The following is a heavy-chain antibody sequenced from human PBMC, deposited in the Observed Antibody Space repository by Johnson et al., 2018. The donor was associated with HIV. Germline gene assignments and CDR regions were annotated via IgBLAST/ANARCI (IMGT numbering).Heavy chain of an antibody. Sequence: VQLVESGGGLVQPGGSLRLSCAASEFTFSSYWMNWVRQAPGKGLEWVANIKQDGSNKYYADSVKGRFTISRDNSKNTLYLQMNSLRAEDTAVYYCAREPRGPSAGSRIPDAFDIWGQGTMVTVSS. V-gene: IGHV3-7*01. CDR2: IKQDGSNK. CDR1: EFTFSSYW. D-gene: IGHD3-10*01. CDR3: AREPRGPSAGSRIPDAFDI. J-gene: IGHJ3*02.